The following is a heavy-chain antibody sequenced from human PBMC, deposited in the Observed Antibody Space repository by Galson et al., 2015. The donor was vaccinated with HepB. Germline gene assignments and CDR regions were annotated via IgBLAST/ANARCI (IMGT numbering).Heavy chain of an antibody. J-gene: IGHJ3*01. CDR2: IYPGDSDI. Sequence: QSGAEVKKPGESLKISCQASGYSFANHWIGWVRQLPGKGLEWLGIIYPGDSDIRYSPSFQGQVTISADKTTKTAYLQWSSLKASDTAMYYCARHEGGYTWGGGSASCFGPRPCVCDVWGQGTMVTVSS. V-gene: IGHV5-51*01. D-gene: IGHD3/OR15-3a*01. CDR1: GYSFANHW. CDR3: ARHEGGYTWGGGSASCFGPRPCVCDV.